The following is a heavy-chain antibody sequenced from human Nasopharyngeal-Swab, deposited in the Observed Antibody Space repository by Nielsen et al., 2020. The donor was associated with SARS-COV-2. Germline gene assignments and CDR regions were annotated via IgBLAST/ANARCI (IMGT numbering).Heavy chain of an antibody. CDR2: IKSKTDGSTT. D-gene: IGHD6-19*01. CDR3: TTSSSGWFEVDY. J-gene: IGHJ4*02. CDR1: GITFSNAW. Sequence: GESLKISCAASGITFSNAWMSWVRQAPGKGLEWVGRIKSKTDGSTTDYAVPVKGRFTISRDDSKNTLYLQMNSLRTEDTAVYYCTTSSSGWFEVDYWGQGTLVTVSS. V-gene: IGHV3-15*01.